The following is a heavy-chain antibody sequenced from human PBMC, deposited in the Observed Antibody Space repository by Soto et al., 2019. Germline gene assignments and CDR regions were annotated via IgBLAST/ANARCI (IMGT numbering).Heavy chain of an antibody. Sequence: GASVKVSCKASGGTFSSYAISWVRQAPGQGLEWMGGIIPIFGTANYAQKFQGRVTITADESTSTAYMELSSLRSEDTAVYYCAPAQAADIQKDGGAFDIWGQGTMVTVSS. CDR3: APAQAADIQKDGGAFDI. V-gene: IGHV1-69*13. CDR2: IIPIFGTA. CDR1: GGTFSSYA. J-gene: IGHJ3*02. D-gene: IGHD3-9*01.